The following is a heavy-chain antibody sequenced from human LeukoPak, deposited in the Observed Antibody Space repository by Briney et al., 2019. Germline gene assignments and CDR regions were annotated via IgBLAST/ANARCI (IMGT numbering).Heavy chain of an antibody. J-gene: IGHJ6*03. Sequence: SETLSLTCTVSGGSISDYYWSWIRQPPGKGLEWMGNIFYFGSTKYNPSLRSRVTTSADTSKNQFSLKLSSVTAADTAVYYCVKGVGSPYYMDVWGKGTTVTVSS. V-gene: IGHV4-59*08. D-gene: IGHD2-15*01. CDR1: GGSISDYY. CDR2: IFYFGST. CDR3: VKGVGSPYYMDV.